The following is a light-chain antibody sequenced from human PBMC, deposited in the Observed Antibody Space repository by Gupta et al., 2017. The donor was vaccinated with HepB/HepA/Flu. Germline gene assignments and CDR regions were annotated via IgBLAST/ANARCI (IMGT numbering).Light chain of an antibody. J-gene: IGLJ2*01. V-gene: IGLV1-51*01. CDR3: GTWDSSLGAVV. CDR2: DNN. Sequence: SVLTQPPPVSAAPGQKVTISLSGSSSNIGSNYVYWYQQVPGTAPKLLNYDNNKRPSGIPDRFSGSKSGTSATLGSTGLQTGDEADYYCGTWDSSLGAVVFGGGTKLTVL. CDR1: SSNIGSNY.